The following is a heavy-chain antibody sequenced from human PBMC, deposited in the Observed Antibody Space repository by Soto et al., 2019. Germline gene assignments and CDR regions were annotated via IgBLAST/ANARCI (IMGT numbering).Heavy chain of an antibody. J-gene: IGHJ4*02. CDR2: IRGSGVST. Sequence: EVQLLESGGGLVQPGGSLRLSCAASGFTFSSYAMRWVRQAPGTGLEWVSAIRGSGVSTYYADSVKGRFTISRDNSKNTLYLQMNSLRAEDTAVYYCAKEGEHSSGWANFDYWGQGTLVTVSS. CDR1: GFTFSSYA. D-gene: IGHD6-19*01. V-gene: IGHV3-23*01. CDR3: AKEGEHSSGWANFDY.